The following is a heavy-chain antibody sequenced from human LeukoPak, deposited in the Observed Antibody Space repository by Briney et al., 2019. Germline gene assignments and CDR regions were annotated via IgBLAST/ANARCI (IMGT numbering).Heavy chain of an antibody. CDR2: ISYDGSYK. J-gene: IGHJ5*02. CDR3: ARDSTTGATNWFDP. V-gene: IGHV3-30*01. Sequence: PGGSLRLSCAASGFTFSSYAMHWVRQAPGKGLEWVAFISYDGSYKYYADSVKGRFTISRDNSKNTLYLQIHSLRAEDTSVYYCARDSTTGATNWFDPWGQGTLVTVSS. D-gene: IGHD1-1*01. CDR1: GFTFSSYA.